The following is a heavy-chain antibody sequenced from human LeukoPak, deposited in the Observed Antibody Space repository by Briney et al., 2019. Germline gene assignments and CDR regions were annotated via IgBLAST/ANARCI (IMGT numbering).Heavy chain of an antibody. Sequence: GGSLRLSCAASGFTFSNYAMSWVRQASGKGLEWVSAISGSGSSTYYADSVKGRFTISRDNSKNTLYLQMNSLRAEDTAIYYCAKFCGSSCYYPEYWGQGTLVTVSS. CDR3: AKFCGSSCYYPEY. J-gene: IGHJ4*02. D-gene: IGHD2-2*01. V-gene: IGHV3-23*01. CDR2: ISGSGSST. CDR1: GFTFSNYA.